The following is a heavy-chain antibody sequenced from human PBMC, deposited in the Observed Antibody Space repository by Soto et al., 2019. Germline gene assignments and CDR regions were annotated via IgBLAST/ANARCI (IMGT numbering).Heavy chain of an antibody. V-gene: IGHV1-2*04. CDR2: INPGNGDT. D-gene: IGHD3-22*01. CDR1: GYTFTDYY. J-gene: IGHJ4*02. Sequence: ASVKVSCKASGYTFTDYYLHWVRQAPGQGLEWVGWINPGNGDTDYAQRFQGWVTMTGDTSISTAYLELNRLRIDDTAMYYCAREIRDDKIGYYYNDYWGQGTLVTVSS. CDR3: AREIRDDKIGYYYNDY.